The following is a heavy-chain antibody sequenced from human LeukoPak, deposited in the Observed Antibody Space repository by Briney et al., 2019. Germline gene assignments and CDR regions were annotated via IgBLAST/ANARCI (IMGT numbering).Heavy chain of an antibody. CDR1: GFTFDDYA. J-gene: IGHJ5*02. CDR3: AKGRDKYQLLSKNWFDP. V-gene: IGHV3-9*01. Sequence: GRSLRLSCAASGFTFDDYAMHWVRQAPGKGLEWVSGISWNSGSIGYADSVKGRFTISRDNAKNSLYLQMNSLRAEDTALYYCAKGRDKYQLLSKNWFDPWGQGTLVSVSS. D-gene: IGHD2-2*01. CDR2: ISWNSGSI.